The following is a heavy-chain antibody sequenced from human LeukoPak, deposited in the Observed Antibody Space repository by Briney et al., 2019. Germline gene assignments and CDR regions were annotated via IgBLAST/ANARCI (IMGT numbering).Heavy chain of an antibody. Sequence: PGGSLRLSCAASGFTLDDYGMSWVRQAPGKGLEWVSGINWNGGSTGYADSVKGRFTISRDNAKNSLYLQMNSLRAEDTALYYCARESNEYYYDSSGYPWFDPWGQGTLVTVSS. V-gene: IGHV3-20*04. CDR1: GFTLDDYG. D-gene: IGHD3-22*01. CDR2: INWNGGST. J-gene: IGHJ5*02. CDR3: ARESNEYYYDSSGYPWFDP.